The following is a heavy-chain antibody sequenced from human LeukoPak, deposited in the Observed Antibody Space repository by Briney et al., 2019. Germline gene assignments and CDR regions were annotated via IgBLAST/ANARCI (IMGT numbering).Heavy chain of an antibody. Sequence: GGSLRLSCAASGFTFSSYGMHWVRQAPGKGLEWMAVIWYDGSNKYYADSVKGRFTISRDNSKNTLYLQMNSLRAEDTAVYYCARAPYSRGYFDYWGQGTLVTVSS. CDR2: IWYDGSNK. CDR3: ARAPYSRGYFDY. D-gene: IGHD6-13*01. J-gene: IGHJ4*02. V-gene: IGHV3-33*01. CDR1: GFTFSSYG.